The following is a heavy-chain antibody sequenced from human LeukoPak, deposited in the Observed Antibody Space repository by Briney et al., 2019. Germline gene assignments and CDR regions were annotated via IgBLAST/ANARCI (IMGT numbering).Heavy chain of an antibody. J-gene: IGHJ6*02. V-gene: IGHV4-31*03. Sequence: KPSQTLSLTCTVSGGSISSGGYYWSWIRQHPGKGLEWIGYIYYSGSTYYNPSLKSRVTISVDTSKNQFSLKLSSVTAADTAVYYCARDRADYYYYGMDVWGQGTTVTVSS. CDR3: ARDRADYYYYGMDV. D-gene: IGHD3-10*01. CDR2: IYYSGST. CDR1: GGSISSGGYY.